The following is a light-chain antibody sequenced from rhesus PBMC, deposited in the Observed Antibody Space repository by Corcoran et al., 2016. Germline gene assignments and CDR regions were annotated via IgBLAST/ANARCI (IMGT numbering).Light chain of an antibody. Sequence: QAAMTQPRSVSGSPGQSVTTSCTGTSSDIGASKYVFWYQQHPGAAPKVIIYEVSKRPSGVSDRFSGSKSGNTTSLTISGLQAEDEADYYCCSYAGSHTFIFHAGTRLTVL. CDR1: SSDIGASKY. J-gene: IGLJ1*01. CDR3: CSYAGSHTFI. CDR2: EVS. V-gene: IGLV2-32*01.